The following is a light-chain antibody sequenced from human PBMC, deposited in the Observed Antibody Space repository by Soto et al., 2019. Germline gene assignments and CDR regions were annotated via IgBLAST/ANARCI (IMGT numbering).Light chain of an antibody. V-gene: IGKV1-39*01. Sequence: DIQMTQSPSSLSASVGDRVTITCRAGQTVTDYLNWCQHKPGKAPKLLIYSASTRQSGVRSRFSGSRSGTEFTLTICSLQSEDFAAYYCQQYYSSTKTFGQGTRL. CDR1: QTVTDY. CDR3: QQYYSSTKT. J-gene: IGKJ5*01. CDR2: SAS.